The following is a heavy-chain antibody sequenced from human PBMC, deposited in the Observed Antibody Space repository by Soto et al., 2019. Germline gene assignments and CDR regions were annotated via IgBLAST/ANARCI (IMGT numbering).Heavy chain of an antibody. Sequence: EVQLLESGGGLVQPGVSLTLSCAASGFTFSSQAMSWVRQAPGKGLEWVSGISASGGNTYYADSVKGRFTISRDNSKNTLYLQMNSLRVEDTAVYYCAKDEYGVEKIYYFDYWGQGTQVTVSS. CDR3: AKDEYGVEKIYYFDY. D-gene: IGHD4-17*01. CDR2: ISASGGNT. J-gene: IGHJ4*02. CDR1: GFTFSSQA. V-gene: IGHV3-23*01.